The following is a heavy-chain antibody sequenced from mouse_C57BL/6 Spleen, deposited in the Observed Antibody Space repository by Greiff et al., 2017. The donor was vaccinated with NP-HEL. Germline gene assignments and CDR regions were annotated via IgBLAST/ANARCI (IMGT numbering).Heavy chain of an antibody. Sequence: QVQLKQPGAELVRPGSSVKLSCKASGYTFTSYWMHWVKQRPIQGLEWIGNIDPSDSETHYNQKFKDKATLTVDKSSSTAYMQLSSLTSEDSAVYYCARGYGLYAMDYWGQGTSVTVSS. D-gene: IGHD2-10*02. CDR1: GYTFTSYW. CDR3: ARGYGLYAMDY. J-gene: IGHJ4*01. CDR2: IDPSDSET. V-gene: IGHV1-52*01.